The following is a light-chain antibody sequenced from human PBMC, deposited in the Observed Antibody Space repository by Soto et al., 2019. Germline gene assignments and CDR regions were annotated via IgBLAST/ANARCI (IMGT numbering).Light chain of an antibody. CDR2: RAS. Sequence: DIVMTQPPDSLAVSLGERATINCKSSQSVLYSSNNKNYLAWYQQKPGQPPKLLLYRASTRESGVPDRFSGSGAGTDFTLTISSLQAEDVAVYDCQQYYSAPEFTFGPGTKVDIK. CDR3: QQYYSAPEFT. J-gene: IGKJ3*01. CDR1: QSVLYSSNNKNY. V-gene: IGKV4-1*01.